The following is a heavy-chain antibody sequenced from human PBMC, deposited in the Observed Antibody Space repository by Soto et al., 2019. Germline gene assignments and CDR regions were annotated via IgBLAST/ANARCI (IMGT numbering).Heavy chain of an antibody. CDR2: MNPNNGNT. D-gene: IGHD7-27*01. CDR3: ARGPRNWGAHY. V-gene: IGHV1-8*01. Sequence: QVQLVQSGAEVKKPGASVKVSCKAAAYTFTSYDINWVRQATGQDFEWMGWMNPNNGNTAYAQKFQGRVTMTRDTYKSTGIMELSSLTSEDTAVYYCARGPRNWGAHYWRQGTLVNDS. J-gene: IGHJ4*02. CDR1: AYTFTSYD.